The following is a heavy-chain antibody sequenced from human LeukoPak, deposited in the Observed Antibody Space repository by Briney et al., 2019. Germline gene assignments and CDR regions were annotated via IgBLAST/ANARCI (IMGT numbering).Heavy chain of an antibody. J-gene: IGHJ4*02. CDR1: GYTFTSYY. D-gene: IGHD6-19*01. CDR3: AREGYSNGWYRY. CDR2: IIPIFVTP. Sequence: SVKVSCKASGYTFTSYYMHWVRQAPGQGLEWMGGIIPIFVTPNYAQKFQGRVTITADESTSTAYMELSSLRSEDTAVYYCAREGYSNGWYRYWGQGTLVTVSS. V-gene: IGHV1-69*13.